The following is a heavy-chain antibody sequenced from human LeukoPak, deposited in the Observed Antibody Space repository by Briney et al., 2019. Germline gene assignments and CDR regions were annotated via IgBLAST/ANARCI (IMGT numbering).Heavy chain of an antibody. CDR2: IYYNGNT. V-gene: IGHV4-39*01. Sequence: SETLSLTCTVSGGSISRGTYYWGWIRQPPGKGPEWIGSIYYNGNTYYNPSLKSRVTISVDTSMNQFSLEVSSVTAADTGVYFCARFQTSVAYFFDYWGQGTLVTVSS. J-gene: IGHJ4*02. CDR1: GGSISRGTYY. CDR3: ARFQTSVAYFFDY.